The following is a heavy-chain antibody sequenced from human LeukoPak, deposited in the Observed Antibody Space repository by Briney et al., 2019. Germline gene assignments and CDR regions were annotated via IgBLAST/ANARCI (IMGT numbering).Heavy chain of an antibody. J-gene: IGHJ4*02. V-gene: IGHV4-34*01. CDR1: GASLSSHY. CDR3: ARRGVVVAAASGSGFDY. Sequence: SGTLSLTCSVSGASLSSHYWSWIRQPPGKGLEWIGEINHSGSTNYNPSLKSRVTISVDTSKNQFSLKLSSVTAADTAVYYCARRGVVVAAASGSGFDYWGQGTLVIVSS. D-gene: IGHD2-15*01. CDR2: INHSGST.